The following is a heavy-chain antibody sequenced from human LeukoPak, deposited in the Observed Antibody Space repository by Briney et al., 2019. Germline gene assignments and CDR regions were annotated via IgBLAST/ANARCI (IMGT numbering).Heavy chain of an antibody. CDR1: GGTFSSYA. CDR2: IIPIFGTA. Sequence: GASVKVSCKASGGTFSSYAISWVRQAPGQGLEWMGGIIPIFGTANYAQKFQGRVTITTDESTSTAYMELSSLRSEDTAVYYCAIPLIAAAEDGAFDIWGQGTMVTVSS. J-gene: IGHJ3*02. D-gene: IGHD6-13*01. CDR3: AIPLIAAAEDGAFDI. V-gene: IGHV1-69*05.